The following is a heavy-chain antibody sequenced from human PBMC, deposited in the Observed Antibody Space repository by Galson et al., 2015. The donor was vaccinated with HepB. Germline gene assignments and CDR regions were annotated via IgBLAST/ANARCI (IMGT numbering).Heavy chain of an antibody. CDR2: ISANNGNT. CDR3: ARGGRLLALDP. D-gene: IGHD2-8*02. Sequence: SVKVSCKATGYIFTSYDITWVRQAPGHGLEWMGWISANNGNTNYVQKLQGRVTMTTDTSTTTAYMELRRLTSDDTAVYYCARGGRLLALDPWGQGTLVTVTS. J-gene: IGHJ5*02. V-gene: IGHV1-18*01. CDR1: GYIFTSYD.